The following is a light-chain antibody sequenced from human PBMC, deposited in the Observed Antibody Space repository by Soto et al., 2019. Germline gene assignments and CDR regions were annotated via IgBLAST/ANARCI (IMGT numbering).Light chain of an antibody. CDR2: VAA. CDR1: QSISSY. CDR3: QQSYTLPPT. V-gene: IGKV1-39*01. Sequence: DIYMTQSPSSLSASLGDRVTINCRASQSISSYLTWYQQRPGKVPKLLIYVAATLQRGVPSRFSGNGSGTDFTLTISSLQPEDFATYFCQQSYTLPPTFGPGTKVDIK. J-gene: IGKJ3*01.